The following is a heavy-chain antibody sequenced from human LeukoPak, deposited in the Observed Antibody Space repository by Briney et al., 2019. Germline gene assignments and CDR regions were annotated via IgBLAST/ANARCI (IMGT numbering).Heavy chain of an antibody. CDR2: ISSSSSYI. Sequence: GGSLRLSCAASGFTFSSYSMNWVRQAPGKGLEWVSSISSSSSYIYYADSVKGRFTISRDNAKNSLYLQMNSLRAEDTAVYYCARDMSWGFQIYVEQARPTDCWGQGTLVTVSS. CDR3: ARDMSWGFQIYVEQARPTDC. CDR1: GFTFSSYS. V-gene: IGHV3-21*01. D-gene: IGHD3-16*01. J-gene: IGHJ4*02.